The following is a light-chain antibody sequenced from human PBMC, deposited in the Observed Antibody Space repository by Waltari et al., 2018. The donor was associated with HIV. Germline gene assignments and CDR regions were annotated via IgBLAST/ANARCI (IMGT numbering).Light chain of an antibody. Sequence: QSVLTQPPSVSGAPGQRVTISCSGSSSNIGAGFDVHWYQHLPGTAPKLLIYNNVNRPSGVPDRCSGSKSGTSASLAITGLQAEDEADYYCQSYDSTLTGVFGGGTKLTVL. CDR2: NNV. J-gene: IGLJ3*02. V-gene: IGLV1-40*01. CDR1: SSNIGAGFD. CDR3: QSYDSTLTGV.